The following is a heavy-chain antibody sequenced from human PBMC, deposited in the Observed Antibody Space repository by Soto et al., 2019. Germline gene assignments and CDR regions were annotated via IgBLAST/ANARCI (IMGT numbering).Heavy chain of an antibody. CDR2: IWNDDSKK. CDR3: ARGPPLGYCSGVCDYGMDV. CDR1: GFSFSTYV. D-gene: IGHD2-15*01. V-gene: IGHV3-33*01. J-gene: IGHJ6*02. Sequence: GGSLRLSCSASGFSFSTYVMHWVRQAPGKGLEWVAVIWNDDSKKSYEDSVKGRFTIARDNSKNTLYLQMSSLRGDDTAVYYCARGPPLGYCSGVCDYGMDVWGQGTTVTV.